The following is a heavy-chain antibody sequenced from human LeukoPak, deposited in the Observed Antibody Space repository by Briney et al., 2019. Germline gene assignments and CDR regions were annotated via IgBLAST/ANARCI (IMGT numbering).Heavy chain of an antibody. CDR2: IYTSGNT. J-gene: IGHJ3*02. V-gene: IGHV4-4*09. CDR3: ARHLRGTSTAFDI. D-gene: IGHD3-10*01. CDR1: GGSISNY. Sequence: SETLSLTCTASGGSISNYWTWIRQPPGKGLEWIGYIYTSGNTNYNPSLKNRVTISVDTSKNQFSLKLSSVTAADTAVYYCARHLRGTSTAFDIWGQGTMVTVSS.